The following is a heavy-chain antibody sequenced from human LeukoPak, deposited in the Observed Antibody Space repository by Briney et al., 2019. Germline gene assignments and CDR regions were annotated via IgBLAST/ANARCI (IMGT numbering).Heavy chain of an antibody. V-gene: IGHV4-59*01. CDR2: IYYSGST. CDR1: GGSIGSYY. Sequence: SETLSLTCTVSGGSIGSYYWSWIRQPPGKGLEWIGYIYYSGSTNYNPSLKSRVTISVDTSKNQFSLKLSSVTAADTAVYYCARASEGIGYFDTWGRGSLVTVSS. D-gene: IGHD3-16*01. J-gene: IGHJ4*02. CDR3: ARASEGIGYFDT.